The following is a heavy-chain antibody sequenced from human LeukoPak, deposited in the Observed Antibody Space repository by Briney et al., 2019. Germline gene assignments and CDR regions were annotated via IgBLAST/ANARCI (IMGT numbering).Heavy chain of an antibody. CDR1: GYTFTSYG. Sequence: ASVKVSCKASGYTFTSYGISWVRQAPGQGLEWMGSISAYNGNTNYAQKLQGRVTMTTDTSTSTAYMELRSLRSDDTAVYYCARGRITMVRGVIITGWFDPWGQGTLVTVSS. D-gene: IGHD3-10*01. CDR2: ISAYNGNT. CDR3: ARGRITMVRGVIITGWFDP. V-gene: IGHV1-18*01. J-gene: IGHJ5*02.